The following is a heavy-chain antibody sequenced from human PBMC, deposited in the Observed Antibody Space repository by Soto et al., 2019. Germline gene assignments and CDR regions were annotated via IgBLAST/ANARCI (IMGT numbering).Heavy chain of an antibody. Sequence: QVQLQESGPGLVKPSETLSLTCTVSGGSVSSNSYYWSWIRQPPGKGLEWIGYIYYSGSTNYNPPLKSRVTISVDTSKKHFSLKLSSVTAADTAVYYCARGPYAVTIFGVGYYFDYWGRGTLVTVSS. V-gene: IGHV4-61*03. CDR2: IYYSGST. D-gene: IGHD3-3*01. CDR1: GGSVSSNSYY. CDR3: ARGPYAVTIFGVGYYFDY. J-gene: IGHJ4*02.